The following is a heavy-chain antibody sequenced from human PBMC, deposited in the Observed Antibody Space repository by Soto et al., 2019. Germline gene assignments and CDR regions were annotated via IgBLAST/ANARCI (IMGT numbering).Heavy chain of an antibody. D-gene: IGHD6-13*01. J-gene: IGHJ4*02. CDR1: GFTFSSYS. CDR3: AREYSRKIN. V-gene: IGHV3-21*01. Sequence: EVQLVESGGGLVKPGGSLRLSCAASGFTFSSYSMNWVRQAPGKGLEWVSSISSSSSHIYYADSVKGRFTISRDNAKNSLYLQMNSLRAEDTAVYYCAREYSRKINWGQGTLVTVSS. CDR2: ISSSSSHI.